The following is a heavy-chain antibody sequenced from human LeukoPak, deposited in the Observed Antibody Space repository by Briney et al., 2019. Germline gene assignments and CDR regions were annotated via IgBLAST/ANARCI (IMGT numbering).Heavy chain of an antibody. V-gene: IGHV4-59*01. J-gene: IGHJ6*02. CDR3: ARETYYYGMDV. CDR1: GGSISSYY. Sequence: PSETLSLTCTVSGGSISSYYWSWIRQPPGKGLEWIGYIYYSYSGSTNYNPSLKSRVTISVDTSKNQFSLKLSSVTAADTAVYYCARETYYYGMDVWGQGTMVTVSS. CDR2: IYYSYSGST.